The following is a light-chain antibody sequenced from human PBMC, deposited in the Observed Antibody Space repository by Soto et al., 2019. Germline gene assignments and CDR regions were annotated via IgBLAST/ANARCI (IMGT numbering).Light chain of an antibody. CDR1: SGDVGSYNL. J-gene: IGLJ2*01. CDR2: EVS. Sequence: QSALTQPASVSGSPGQSITISCTGTSGDVGSYNLVSWYQQHPGKAPKLMIYEVSQRPSGVSNRFSGYKSGNTASLTISGLQAEDEADYYCCSYAGTSNVVFGGGTKLTVL. CDR3: CSYAGTSNVV. V-gene: IGLV2-23*02.